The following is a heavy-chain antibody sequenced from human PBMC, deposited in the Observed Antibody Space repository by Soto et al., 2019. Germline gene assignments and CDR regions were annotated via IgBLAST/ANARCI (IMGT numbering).Heavy chain of an antibody. CDR1: GASISSYY. CDR2: IYQSGTT. CDR3: ARADAFDV. V-gene: IGHV4-59*01. Sequence: QVHLQESGPGLVKPAETLSLTCTVSGASISSYYWSWIRQSPGGGLEWIGYIYQSGTTLYNPSLKXXVXXSGDTSKNQFSLRLTSVTAADTAVYFCARADAFDVWGQGTVVTVSS. J-gene: IGHJ3*01.